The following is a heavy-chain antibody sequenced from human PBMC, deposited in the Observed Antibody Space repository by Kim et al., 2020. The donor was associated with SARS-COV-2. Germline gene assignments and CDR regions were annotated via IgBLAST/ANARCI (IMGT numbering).Heavy chain of an antibody. Sequence: GGSLRLSCAASGFTFSGSAMHWVRQASGKGLEWVGRIRSKPNSYATAYAAPVKGRFTISRDDSKNTAYLQMNNLKTEDTAVYYCIRVPGPMLAFWDAFDIWCQGTMATVSS. CDR2: IRSKPNSYAT. D-gene: IGHD3-3*02. CDR3: IRVPGPMLAFWDAFDI. CDR1: GFTFSGSA. V-gene: IGHV3-73*01. J-gene: IGHJ3*02.